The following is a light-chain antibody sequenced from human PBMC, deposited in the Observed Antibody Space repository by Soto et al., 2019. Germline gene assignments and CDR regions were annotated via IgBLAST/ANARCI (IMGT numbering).Light chain of an antibody. CDR1: QSISSW. Sequence: DIQMTQSPSTLSASVGDIVTSTCRASQSISSWLAWYQQKPGKAPKLLIYDASSLESGVPSRFSGSGSGTEFTLTISSLQPDDFATYYCQQYNSYWTFGQGTKVDIK. CDR3: QQYNSYWT. CDR2: DAS. J-gene: IGKJ1*01. V-gene: IGKV1-5*01.